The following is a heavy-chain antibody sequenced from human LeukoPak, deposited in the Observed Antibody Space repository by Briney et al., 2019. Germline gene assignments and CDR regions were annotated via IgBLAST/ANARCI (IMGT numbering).Heavy chain of an antibody. Sequence: SETLSLTCTVSGGSISSGGYYWSWIRQPPGKGLEWIGYIYHSGSTYYNPSLKSRVTISVDRSKNQFSLKLSSVTAADTAVYYCARVCGTSCYSYWYFDLWGRGTLVTVSS. V-gene: IGHV4-30-2*01. CDR2: IYHSGST. J-gene: IGHJ2*01. D-gene: IGHD2-2*01. CDR3: ARVCGTSCYSYWYFDL. CDR1: GGSISSGGYY.